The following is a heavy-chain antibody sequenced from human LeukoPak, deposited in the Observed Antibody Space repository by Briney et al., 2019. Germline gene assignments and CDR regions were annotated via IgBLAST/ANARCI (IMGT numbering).Heavy chain of an antibody. D-gene: IGHD3-22*01. J-gene: IGHJ3*02. Sequence: PGGSLRLSCAASGFTFSGSAMHWVRQASGKGLEWVGHIRSRATSYATAYAAWVKGRFTISRDDSKNTPYLQINSLKTEDTAVYYCTSPYYGSSGYYHDAFDIWGQGTMVTVSS. V-gene: IGHV3-73*01. CDR3: TSPYYGSSGYYHDAFDI. CDR2: IRSRATSYAT. CDR1: GFTFSGSA.